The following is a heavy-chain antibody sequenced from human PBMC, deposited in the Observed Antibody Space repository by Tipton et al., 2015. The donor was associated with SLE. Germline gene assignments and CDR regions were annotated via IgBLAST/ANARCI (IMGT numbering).Heavy chain of an antibody. D-gene: IGHD2-2*01. CDR2: ISHSGST. Sequence: TLSLTCTVSGVSISHYYWSWIRQPPGKGLEWIGYISHSGSTNYNPSLKSRVTISADTSKNQFSLRVNSVTSADTAVYYCARGYQLPLGPYYYYYMDVWGKGTTVIVSS. CDR3: ARGYQLPLGPYYYYYMDV. J-gene: IGHJ6*03. CDR1: GVSISHYY. V-gene: IGHV4-59*01.